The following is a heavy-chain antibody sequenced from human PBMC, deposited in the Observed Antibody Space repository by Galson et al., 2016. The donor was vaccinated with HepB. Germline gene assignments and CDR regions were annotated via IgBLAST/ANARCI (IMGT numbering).Heavy chain of an antibody. CDR2: ISANNRHT. V-gene: IGHV1-18*04. CDR3: ARVIAAPGIGWLDP. Sequence: SVKVSCKASGYTFTSYAISWVRQAPGQGLEWLGWISANNRHTNFAQTIQGRVNMTIDTSTSTVYMDLTSLRSDDTAVYYCARVIAAPGIGWLDPWGQGTLVTVSS. J-gene: IGHJ5*02. CDR1: GYTFTSYA. D-gene: IGHD6-13*01.